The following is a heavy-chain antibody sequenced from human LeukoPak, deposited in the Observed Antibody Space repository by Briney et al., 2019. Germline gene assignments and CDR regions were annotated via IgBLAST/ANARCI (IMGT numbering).Heavy chain of an antibody. CDR3: VREVGATTHFFDY. D-gene: IGHD1-26*01. CDR2: ISSSSSSI. CDR1: GFTFSSYY. J-gene: IGHJ4*02. V-gene: IGHV3-48*02. Sequence: GGSLRLSCAASGFTFSSYYMNWVRQAPGKGLEWVSFISSSSSSIYYADSVKGRFTISRDNAKNSLYLQMNSLRDEDTAVYCCVREVGATTHFFDYWGQGTLVTVSS.